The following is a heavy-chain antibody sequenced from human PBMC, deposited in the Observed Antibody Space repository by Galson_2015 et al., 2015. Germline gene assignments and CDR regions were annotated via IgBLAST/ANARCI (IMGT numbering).Heavy chain of an antibody. CDR2: TYYRSKWYN. J-gene: IGHJ6*02. D-gene: IGHD3-10*01. CDR3: ARARVDYYGSGSYYKGYYYYGMDV. V-gene: IGHV6-1*01. CDR1: GDSVSSNSAA. Sequence: CAISGDSVSSNSAAWNWIRQSPPRGLEWLGRTYYRSKWYNDYAVSVKSRITINPDTSKNQFSLQLNSVTPEDTAVYYCARARVDYYGSGSYYKGYYYYGMDVWGQGTTVTVSS.